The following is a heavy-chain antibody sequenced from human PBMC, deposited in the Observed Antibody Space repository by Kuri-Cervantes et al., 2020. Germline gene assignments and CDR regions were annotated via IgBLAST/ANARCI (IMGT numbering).Heavy chain of an antibody. Sequence: LTCAASGFTFSSYGMHRVRQAPGKGLEWVAVISYDGSNKYYADFVKGRFTISRDNYKSKLYLQMNSSGAEDPAVYYCANDRRGSAWGQGTLVTVSS. CDR2: ISYDGSNK. CDR3: ANDRRGSA. V-gene: IGHV3-30*18. J-gene: IGHJ5*02. CDR1: GFTFSSYG. D-gene: IGHD3-10*01.